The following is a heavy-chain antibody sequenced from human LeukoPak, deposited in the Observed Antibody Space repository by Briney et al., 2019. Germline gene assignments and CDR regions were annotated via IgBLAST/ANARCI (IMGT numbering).Heavy chain of an antibody. D-gene: IGHD3-3*01. Sequence: GASVKVSCKASGYTFTAYFIHWVRQAPGQGLEWMGRINPKSGGTNSEQKFQGRVTMTRDTSISTAYMELSRLRSDDTAMYYCARGPNDFWSGYYYFDYWGQGTLVTVSS. V-gene: IGHV1-2*06. CDR2: INPKSGGT. CDR1: GYTFTAYF. CDR3: ARGPNDFWSGYYYFDY. J-gene: IGHJ4*02.